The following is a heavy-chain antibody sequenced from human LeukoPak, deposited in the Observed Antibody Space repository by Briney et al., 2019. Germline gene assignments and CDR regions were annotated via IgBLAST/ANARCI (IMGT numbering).Heavy chain of an antibody. J-gene: IGHJ6*03. D-gene: IGHD4-17*01. V-gene: IGHV1-8*01. CDR1: GYTFTSYD. Sequence: GASVKVSCKASGYTFTSYDINWVRQATGQGLEWMGWMNPNSGNTGYAQKFQGRVTMTRNTSISTAYMELSSLRSEDTAVYYCARSDYGDYWHYYYYMDAWGKGTTVTVSS. CDR3: ARSDYGDYWHYYYYMDA. CDR2: MNPNSGNT.